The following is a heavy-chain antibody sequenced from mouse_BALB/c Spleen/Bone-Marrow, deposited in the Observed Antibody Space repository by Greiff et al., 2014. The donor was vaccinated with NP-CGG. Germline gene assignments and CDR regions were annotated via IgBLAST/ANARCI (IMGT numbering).Heavy chain of an antibody. CDR2: ISYSGST. D-gene: IGHD2-4*01. J-gene: IGHJ1*01. CDR1: GDSITSGY. Sequence: EVMLVESGPSLVKPSQTLSLTCSVTGDSITSGYWNWIRKFPGNKLEYMGYISYSGSTYYNPSLKSRISITRDTSKNQYYLQLNSVTNEDTATYYGARIYYDSHWYFDVWGAGTTVTVSS. CDR3: ARIYYDSHWYFDV. V-gene: IGHV3-8*02.